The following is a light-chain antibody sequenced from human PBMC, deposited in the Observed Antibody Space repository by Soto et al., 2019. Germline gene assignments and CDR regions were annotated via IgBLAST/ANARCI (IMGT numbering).Light chain of an antibody. Sequence: QSALTQPPSASGSPGQSVTISCSGTSSDVGGYNHVSWYQQHPGRAPNLMIYDVTKRPSGVPDHFSGSKSGNTASLTVSGLQAEDEAVYYCASFAGNGNYVFGTGTKVTVL. CDR2: DVT. J-gene: IGLJ1*01. CDR3: ASFAGNGNYV. V-gene: IGLV2-8*01. CDR1: SSDVGGYNH.